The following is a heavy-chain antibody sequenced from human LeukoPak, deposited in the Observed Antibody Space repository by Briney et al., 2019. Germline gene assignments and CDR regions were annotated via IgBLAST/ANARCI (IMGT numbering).Heavy chain of an antibody. V-gene: IGHV3-23*01. J-gene: IGHJ4*02. CDR3: AKYTIAAAGTYYFDY. CDR1: GFTFSSYG. CDR2: ISGSGGST. Sequence: GGSLRLSCAASGFTFSSYGMSWVRQAPGKGLEWVSAISGSGGSTYYADSVKGRFTISRDNSKNTLYLQMNSLRAEDTAVYYCAKYTIAAAGTYYFDYWGQGTLVTVSS. D-gene: IGHD6-13*01.